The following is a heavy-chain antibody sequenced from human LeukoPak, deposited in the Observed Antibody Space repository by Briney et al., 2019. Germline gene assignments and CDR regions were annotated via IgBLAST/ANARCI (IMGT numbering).Heavy chain of an antibody. CDR2: IIPIFGIT. CDR3: ARDFRRHYDSGGYSHFDY. Sequence: ASVKVSCKASGGTFSSYAINWVRQAPGQGLEWMGRIIPIFGITNYAQKLQGRVTITADKSTSTAYMELSSLRSEDTAVYYCARDFRRHYDSGGYSHFDYWGQGTLVTASS. CDR1: GGTFSSYA. J-gene: IGHJ4*02. V-gene: IGHV1-69*04. D-gene: IGHD3-22*01.